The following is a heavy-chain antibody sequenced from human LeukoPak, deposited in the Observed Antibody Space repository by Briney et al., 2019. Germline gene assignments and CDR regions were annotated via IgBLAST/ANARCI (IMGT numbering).Heavy chain of an antibody. CDR3: ARGRVLWFGELYYFDY. CDR2: INRSGST. D-gene: IGHD3-10*01. Sequence: SETLSLTCAVYGGSFSGYYWSWIRQPPGKGLEWIGEINRSGSTNYNPSLKSRVTISVDTSKNQFSLKLSSVTAADTAVYYCARGRVLWFGELYYFDYWGQGTLVTVSS. CDR1: GGSFSGYY. J-gene: IGHJ4*02. V-gene: IGHV4-34*01.